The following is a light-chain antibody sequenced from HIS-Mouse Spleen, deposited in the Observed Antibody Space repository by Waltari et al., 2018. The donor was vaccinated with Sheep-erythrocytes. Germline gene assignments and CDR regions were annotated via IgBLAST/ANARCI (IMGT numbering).Light chain of an antibody. CDR3: CSYAGSYNHV. CDR1: SSDFGGYNY. J-gene: IGLJ1*01. V-gene: IGLV2-11*01. CDR2: DVS. Sequence: QSALTQPRSVSGSPGQSVTIPCPGTSSDFGGYNYASWYQQHPGKAPKLMIYDVSKRPSGVPDRFSGSKSGNTASLTISGLQAEDEADYYCCSYAGSYNHVFATGTKVTVL.